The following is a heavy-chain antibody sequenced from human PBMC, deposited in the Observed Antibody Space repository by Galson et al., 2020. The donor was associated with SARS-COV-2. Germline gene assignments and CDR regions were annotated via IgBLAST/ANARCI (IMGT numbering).Heavy chain of an antibody. D-gene: IGHD6-19*01. CDR2: IDWDDDK. V-gene: IGHV2-70*01. CDR3: ARIAVDGNPLGYYYYYGMDV. CDR1: GFSLSTSGMC. J-gene: IGHJ6*02. Sequence: SGPTLVKPTQTLTLTCTFSGFSLSTSGMCMSWIRQPPGKALEWLALIDWDDDKYYSTSLKTRLTISKYTSKNQVVLTMTNMDPVDTATYYCARIAVDGNPLGYYYYYGMDVWGQGTTVTVSS.